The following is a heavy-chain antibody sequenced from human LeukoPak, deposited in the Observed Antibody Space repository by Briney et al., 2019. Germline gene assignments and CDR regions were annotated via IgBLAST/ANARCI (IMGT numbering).Heavy chain of an antibody. J-gene: IGHJ5*02. Sequence: SETLSLTCTVSGXSISSDYWSWIRQSPEKGLEWVAYISYTGGTNYNPSLKSRVTVSLDSSENRFSLRLSSVTAADTAVYYCARGAGWYEHWGQGILVTVSS. CDR2: ISYTGGT. D-gene: IGHD6-13*01. V-gene: IGHV4-59*08. CDR3: ARGAGWYEH. CDR1: GXSISSDY.